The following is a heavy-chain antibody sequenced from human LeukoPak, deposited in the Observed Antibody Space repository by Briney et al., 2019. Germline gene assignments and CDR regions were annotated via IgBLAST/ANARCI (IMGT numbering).Heavy chain of an antibody. J-gene: IGHJ3*02. CDR2: ISGSGGST. V-gene: IGHV3-23*01. Sequence: GGSLRLSCAASGFTFSSYAMSWVRQAPGKGLEWVSAISGSGGSTYYADSVKGRFTISRDNSKNTLYLQMNSLRAEDTAVYYCARGDILTGYHHDAFDIWGQGTMVTVSS. D-gene: IGHD3-9*01. CDR3: ARGDILTGYHHDAFDI. CDR1: GFTFSSYA.